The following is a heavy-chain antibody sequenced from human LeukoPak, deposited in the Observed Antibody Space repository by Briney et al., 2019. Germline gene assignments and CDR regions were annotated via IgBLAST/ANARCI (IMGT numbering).Heavy chain of an antibody. CDR1: GGSFSGYY. CDR2: ISGSGGST. J-gene: IGHJ5*02. D-gene: IGHD2-21*01. CDR3: ANTLYSPRS. Sequence: ETLSLTCAVYGGSFSGYYWSWVRQAPGKGLEWVSAISGSGGSTYYADSVKGRFTISRDNSKNTLYLQMNSLRAEDTAVYYCANTLYSPRSWGQGTLVTVSS. V-gene: IGHV3-23*01.